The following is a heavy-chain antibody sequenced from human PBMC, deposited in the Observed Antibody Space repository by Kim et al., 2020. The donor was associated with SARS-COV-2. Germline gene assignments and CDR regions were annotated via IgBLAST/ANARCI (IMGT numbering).Heavy chain of an antibody. J-gene: IGHJ5*02. CDR3: ARGALPVLLWFGELRFDP. CDR2: ISSSSSTI. Sequence: GGSLRLSCAASGFTFSSYSMNWVRQAPGKGLEWVSYISSSSSTIYYADSVKGRFTISRDNAKNSLYLQMNSLRDEDTAVYYCARGALPVLLWFGELRFDPWGQGTLVTVSS. CDR1: GFTFSSYS. V-gene: IGHV3-48*02. D-gene: IGHD3-10*01.